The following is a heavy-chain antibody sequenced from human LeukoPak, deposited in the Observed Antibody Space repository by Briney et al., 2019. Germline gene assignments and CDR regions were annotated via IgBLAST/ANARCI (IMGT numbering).Heavy chain of an antibody. V-gene: IGHV1-69*04. CDR1: GGTFSDHA. Sequence: GASVKVSCKASGGTFSDHAVSWVRQAPGQGLEWMGRIIPLLGVRSYAQKFQDRVTVSADKSTSTAYMELSSLRSEDSALYYCAIIAVGGVDPFDSWGQGIRVTVSS. J-gene: IGHJ4*02. CDR2: IIPLLGVR. CDR3: AIIAVGGVDPFDS. D-gene: IGHD6-19*01.